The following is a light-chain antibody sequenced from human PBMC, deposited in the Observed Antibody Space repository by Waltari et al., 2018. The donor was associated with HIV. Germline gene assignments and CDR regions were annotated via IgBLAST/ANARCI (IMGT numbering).Light chain of an antibody. Sequence: ETVLTQSPGTLSLSPGERATLPCRARQNVGSTYLTWYQQKPGQAPRLLTYGASTRATGMPDRFSGSGSGTDFTLSISRLEPEDFAVYYCQLFGTSPRLTFGGGTKVEIK. CDR3: QLFGTSPRLT. V-gene: IGKV3-20*01. J-gene: IGKJ4*01. CDR1: QNVGSTY. CDR2: GAS.